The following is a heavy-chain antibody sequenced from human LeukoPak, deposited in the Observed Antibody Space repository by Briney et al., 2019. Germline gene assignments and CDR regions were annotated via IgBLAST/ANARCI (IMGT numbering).Heavy chain of an antibody. Sequence: ASETLSLTCTVSGGSISSGSYYWSWIRQPAGKGLEWIGRIYTSGSTNYNPSLKSRVTISVDTSKNQFSLKLSSVTAADTAVYYCQFGQQLGYYYMDVWGRGTTVTVSS. CDR3: QFGQQLGYYYMDV. CDR1: GGSISSGSYY. J-gene: IGHJ6*03. CDR2: IYTSGST. V-gene: IGHV4-61*02. D-gene: IGHD6-13*01.